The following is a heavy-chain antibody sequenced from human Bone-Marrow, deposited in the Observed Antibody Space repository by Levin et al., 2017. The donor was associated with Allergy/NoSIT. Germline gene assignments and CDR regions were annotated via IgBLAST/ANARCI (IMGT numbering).Heavy chain of an antibody. J-gene: IGHJ4*02. CDR2: SRSRNDGGTT. Sequence: GGSLRLSCAASGFTFNLAWMSWVRQAPGKGLEWIGRSRSRNDGGTTDYAAPEKGRFTISRDASKNMVYLQMNSLRTEDTARYYCTSDGSSWYEGEYYFDSWGQGTLVTVSS. CDR3: TSDGSSWYEGEYYFDS. V-gene: IGHV3-15*01. D-gene: IGHD3-16*01. CDR1: GFTFNLAW.